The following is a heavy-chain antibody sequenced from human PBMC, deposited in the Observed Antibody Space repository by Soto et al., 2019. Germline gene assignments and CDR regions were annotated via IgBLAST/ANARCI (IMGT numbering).Heavy chain of an antibody. CDR3: AKIRGYDLGSTTFQH. J-gene: IGHJ1*01. Sequence: EVQLLESGGGLVQPGGSLRLSCAASGFTFSSSAMSWVRQAPGKGLDWVSAISGNGDTTYYADSVKGRFTISRDFSKNPLYLQMNSLRAEDTAVYYCAKIRGYDLGSTTFQHWGQGTLVTVSS. CDR1: GFTFSSSA. V-gene: IGHV3-23*01. CDR2: ISGNGDTT. D-gene: IGHD5-12*01.